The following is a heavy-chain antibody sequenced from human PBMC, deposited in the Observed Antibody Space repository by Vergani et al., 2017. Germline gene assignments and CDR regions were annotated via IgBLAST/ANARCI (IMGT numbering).Heavy chain of an antibody. CDR2: IYPGDSDT. CDR1: GYSFTSYW. Sequence: EVQLVQSGAEVKKPGESLKISCKGSGYSFTSYWIGWVRQMPGKGLEWMGIIYPGDSDTRYSPSFQGQVTISADKSISTAYLQWSSLKASDTAMYYCARGVVPAARDYYYDCVDVWGKGTTVTVSS. J-gene: IGHJ6*03. CDR3: ARGVVPAARDYYYDCVDV. D-gene: IGHD2-2*01. V-gene: IGHV5-51*03.